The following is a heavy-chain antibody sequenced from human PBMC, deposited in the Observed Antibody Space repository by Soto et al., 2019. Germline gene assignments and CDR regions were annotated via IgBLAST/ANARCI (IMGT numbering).Heavy chain of an antibody. CDR3: ARVTSGEPAAIVY. J-gene: IGHJ4*02. D-gene: IGHD2-2*01. CDR2: IYHSGST. CDR1: GYSICSGYY. V-gene: IGHV4-38-2*01. Sequence: PSETLSLTCAVSGYSICSGYYWGWIRQPPGKGLEWIGSIYHSGSTYYNPSLKSRVTISVDTSKNQFSLKLSSVTAADTAVYYCARVTSGEPAAIVYWGQGTLVTVSS.